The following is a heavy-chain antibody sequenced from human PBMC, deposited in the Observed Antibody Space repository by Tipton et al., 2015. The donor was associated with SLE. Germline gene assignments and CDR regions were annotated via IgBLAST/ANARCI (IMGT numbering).Heavy chain of an antibody. D-gene: IGHD2-2*01. CDR2: IYYSGST. J-gene: IGHJ4*02. CDR3: ARGEDQLLKGFDY. V-gene: IGHV4-59*11. Sequence: TLSLTCTVSGGSISSHYWGWIRQPPGKGLEWIGYIYYSGSTNYNPSLKSRVTISVDTSKNQFSLKLSSVTAADTAVYYCARGEDQLLKGFDYWGQGTLVTVSS. CDR1: GGSISSHY.